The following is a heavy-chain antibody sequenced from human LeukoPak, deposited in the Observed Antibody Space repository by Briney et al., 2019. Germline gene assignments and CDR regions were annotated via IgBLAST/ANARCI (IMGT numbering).Heavy chain of an antibody. CDR1: GYTFTSYD. J-gene: IGHJ4*02. D-gene: IGHD4-17*01. V-gene: IGHV1-8*01. Sequence: ASVKVSCKASGYTFTSYDINWVRQATGQGLEWMGWMNPNSGNTGYAQKFQGRVTMTRNTSISTAYMELSSLRSEDTAVYYCARDQKNYGDYGWYFDYWGQGTLVTVSS. CDR3: ARDQKNYGDYGWYFDY. CDR2: MNPNSGNT.